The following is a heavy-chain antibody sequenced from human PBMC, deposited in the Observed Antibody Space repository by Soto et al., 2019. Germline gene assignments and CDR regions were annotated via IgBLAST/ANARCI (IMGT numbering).Heavy chain of an antibody. D-gene: IGHD6-19*01. J-gene: IGHJ6*02. CDR3: AKGQGYSSGWYWDYYYYGMDV. CDR1: GFTFSSYG. CDR2: ISYDGSNK. V-gene: IGHV3-30*18. Sequence: QVQLVESGGGVVQPGRSLRLSCAASGFTFSSYGMHWVRQAPGKGLEWVAGISYDGSNKYYADSVKGRFTISRDNSKNTLYLQMNSLRAEDTAVYYCAKGQGYSSGWYWDYYYYGMDVWGQGTTVTVSS.